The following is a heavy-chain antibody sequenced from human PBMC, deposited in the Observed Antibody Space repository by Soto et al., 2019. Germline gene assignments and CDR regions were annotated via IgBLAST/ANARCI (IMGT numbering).Heavy chain of an antibody. CDR3: ARGLYGYDY. D-gene: IGHD5-18*01. V-gene: IGHV4-59*06. Sequence: SETLSLTCTVSGGSISSYFCSWIRQHPGKGLEWIGYIYYSGSTYYNPSLKSRVTISVDTSKNQFSLKLSSVTAADTAVYYCARGLYGYDYWGQGTLVTVSS. CDR2: IYYSGST. J-gene: IGHJ4*02. CDR1: GGSISSYF.